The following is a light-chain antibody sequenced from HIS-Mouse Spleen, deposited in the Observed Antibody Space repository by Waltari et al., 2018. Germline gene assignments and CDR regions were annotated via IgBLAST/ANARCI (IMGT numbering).Light chain of an antibody. CDR1: ALPKKY. Sequence: SYALTQPPSLSVSPGQTPRITCSGDALPKKYAYWYQQKPGQAPVLVIYEDSKRPTGITAGFSGSSSGTMATLTSSGAQVEDEADYYCYSTDSSGNHRVFGGGTKLTVL. J-gene: IGLJ2*01. V-gene: IGLV3-10*01. CDR2: EDS. CDR3: YSTDSSGNHRV.